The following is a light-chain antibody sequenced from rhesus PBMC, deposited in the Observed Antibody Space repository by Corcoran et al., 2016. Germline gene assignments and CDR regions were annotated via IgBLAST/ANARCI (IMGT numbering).Light chain of an antibody. V-gene: IGKV1-25*01. Sequence: DIQMTQSPSSLSASVGDRVTITCRASQGISNNLAWYQQKPGKVPKLLIVKASTLQSGIPSRCSGSGSGTDFTLTLSSLPPEDFPTYYCRHVYGIHFTFCPGTQLAIQ. CDR1: QGISNN. CDR3: RHVYGIHFT. J-gene: IGKJ3*01. CDR2: KAS.